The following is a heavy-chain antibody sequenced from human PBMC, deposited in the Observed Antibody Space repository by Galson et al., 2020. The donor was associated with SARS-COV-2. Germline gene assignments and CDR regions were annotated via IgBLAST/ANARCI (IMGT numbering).Heavy chain of an antibody. D-gene: IGHD4-17*01. CDR2: IYYSGST. Sequence: SQTPSLTCTVSGGSISSGGYYWSWIRQHPGKGLERIGYIYYSGSTYYNPSLKSRVTIPVDTSKNQFSLKQSSVTAADTAVYYCARAPGYDYGDVPFDYWGQGTLVTVSS. V-gene: IGHV4-31*03. CDR1: GGSISSGGYY. CDR3: ARAPGYDYGDVPFDY. J-gene: IGHJ4*02.